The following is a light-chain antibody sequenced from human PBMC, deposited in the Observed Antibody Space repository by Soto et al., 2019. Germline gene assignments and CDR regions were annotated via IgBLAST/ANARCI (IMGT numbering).Light chain of an antibody. J-gene: IGKJ5*01. CDR1: QSVSSN. Sequence: EIVMTQSPATLSVSPGERAPLSCRASQSVSSNLAWYQQKPGQAPRLLIYGASTRATGIPARFSGSGSGTEFTLTISSLQSEDFAVYYCQQYGGTPPITFGQGTRLEIK. CDR2: GAS. CDR3: QQYGGTPPIT. V-gene: IGKV3-15*01.